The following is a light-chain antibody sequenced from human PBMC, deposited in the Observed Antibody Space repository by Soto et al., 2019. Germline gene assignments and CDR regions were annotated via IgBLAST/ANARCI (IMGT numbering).Light chain of an antibody. CDR1: QSVSSY. V-gene: IGKV3-11*01. Sequence: DIVVTQSPATLSASPGERATLSCRASQSVSSYLAWYQHKPGQAPRLLIYDASNRATGIPTRFSGSGSGTDFTLTISSLEPEDFAIYYCQQRSHWRTFGQGTKVEIK. CDR2: DAS. J-gene: IGKJ1*01. CDR3: QQRSHWRT.